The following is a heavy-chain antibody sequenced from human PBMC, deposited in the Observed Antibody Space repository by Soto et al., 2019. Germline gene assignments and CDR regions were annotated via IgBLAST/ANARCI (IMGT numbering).Heavy chain of an antibody. D-gene: IGHD2-2*01. CDR2: INHSGST. Sequence: SETLSLTCAVYGGSFSGYYWSWIRQPPGKGLEWIGEINHSGSTNYNPSLKSRVTISVDTSKNQFSLKLSSVTAADTAVYYCARVRRYCSSTSCYLMFDPWGQGTLVTVSS. J-gene: IGHJ5*02. CDR1: GGSFSGYY. CDR3: ARVRRYCSSTSCYLMFDP. V-gene: IGHV4-34*01.